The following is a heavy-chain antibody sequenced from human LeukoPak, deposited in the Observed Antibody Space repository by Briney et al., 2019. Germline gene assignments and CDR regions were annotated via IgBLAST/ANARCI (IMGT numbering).Heavy chain of an antibody. D-gene: IGHD2-15*01. CDR3: AKGGYKLGYCSGGSCYSFYY. Sequence: GGSLRLSCAASGFTFSSYAMSWVRQAPGKGLEWVSAISGSGGSTYYADSVKGRFTISRDNSKSTLYLQMNSLRAEDTAVYYCAKGGYKLGYCSGGSCYSFYYWGQGTLVTVYS. CDR2: ISGSGGST. V-gene: IGHV3-23*01. CDR1: GFTFSSYA. J-gene: IGHJ4*02.